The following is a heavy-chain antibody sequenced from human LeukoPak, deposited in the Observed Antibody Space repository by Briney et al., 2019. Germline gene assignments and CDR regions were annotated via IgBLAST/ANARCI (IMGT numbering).Heavy chain of an antibody. CDR1: GYTFTTYS. CDR3: ARGPPNWGYDY. V-gene: IGHV1-46*01. Sequence: ASVKVSCKASGYTFTTYSMHWVRQAPGQGLEWMGIINPSGGSTSYAQKFQGRVTMTRDTSISTAYMELSGLISEDTAVYYCARGPPNWGYDYWGQGTLVTVSS. D-gene: IGHD7-27*01. CDR2: INPSGGST. J-gene: IGHJ4*02.